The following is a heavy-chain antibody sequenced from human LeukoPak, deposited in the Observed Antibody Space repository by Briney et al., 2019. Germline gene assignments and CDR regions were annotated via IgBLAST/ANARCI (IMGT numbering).Heavy chain of an antibody. CDR2: ISWDGGST. D-gene: IGHD1-26*01. CDR1: GFNFDDYT. Sequence: GGSLRLSCAASGFNFDDYTMHWVRQAPGKGLEWVSLISWDGGSTYYADSVKGRFTISRDNSKNTLYLQMNSLRLEDTAVYYCARDRSGRYPDAFDIWGQGTMVTVSS. CDR3: ARDRSGRYPDAFDI. J-gene: IGHJ3*02. V-gene: IGHV3-43*01.